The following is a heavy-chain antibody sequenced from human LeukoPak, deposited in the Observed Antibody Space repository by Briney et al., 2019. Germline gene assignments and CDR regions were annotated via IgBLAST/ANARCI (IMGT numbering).Heavy chain of an antibody. J-gene: IGHJ4*02. D-gene: IGHD3-22*01. CDR1: GFTFSSYE. Sequence: GGSLRLSCAASGFTFSSYEMHWVRQAPGKGLEWVSYIGTGGSPISYADSVKGRFTVSRDNPKNSLYLQMNSLRAEDTAVYYCASFYDRSGRDYWGQGTLVTVSS. CDR3: ASFYDRSGRDY. CDR2: IGTGGSPI. V-gene: IGHV3-48*03.